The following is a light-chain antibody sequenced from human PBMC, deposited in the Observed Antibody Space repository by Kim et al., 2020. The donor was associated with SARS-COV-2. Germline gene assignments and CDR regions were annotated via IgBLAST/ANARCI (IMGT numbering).Light chain of an antibody. CDR2: QDS. Sequence: SYELTQPPSVSVSPGQTASITCSGDKLGDKYACWYQQKPGQSPVLVIYQDSKRPSGIPERFSGSNSGNTATLTISGTQAMDEADYYCQAWDSRYWVFGGGTQRTVL. CDR1: KLGDKY. J-gene: IGLJ3*02. CDR3: QAWDSRYWV. V-gene: IGLV3-1*01.